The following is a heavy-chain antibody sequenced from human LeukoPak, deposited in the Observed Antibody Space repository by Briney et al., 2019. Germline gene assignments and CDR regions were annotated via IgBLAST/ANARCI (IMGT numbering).Heavy chain of an antibody. CDR1: GFTFSSCG. V-gene: IGHV3-30*18. CDR3: AKEGTRMASSYFDY. J-gene: IGHJ4*02. D-gene: IGHD2-8*01. CDR2: ISHDGTVQ. Sequence: GGSLRLSCAASGFTFSSCGMQWVRQAPSKGPEWVAVISHDGTVQHYADSVKGRFTISRDNSDNTLYLQMNSLRDEDTAMYYCAKEGTRMASSYFDYWGQGTLITVSS.